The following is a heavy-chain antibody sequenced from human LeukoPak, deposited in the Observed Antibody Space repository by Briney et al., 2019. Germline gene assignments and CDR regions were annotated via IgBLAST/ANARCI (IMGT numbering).Heavy chain of an antibody. Sequence: GGSLRLSCAASGFTFSSYYMNWVRQAPGKGLEWVSSISNTGSYIYYADSVKGRFTVSRDNAKNSLYLQMNSLRAEDTAVYYCARDRRAVTTTFDSWGQGTLLTVSP. CDR1: GFTFSSYY. CDR2: ISNTGSYI. D-gene: IGHD4-17*01. V-gene: IGHV3-21*01. J-gene: IGHJ4*02. CDR3: ARDRRAVTTTFDS.